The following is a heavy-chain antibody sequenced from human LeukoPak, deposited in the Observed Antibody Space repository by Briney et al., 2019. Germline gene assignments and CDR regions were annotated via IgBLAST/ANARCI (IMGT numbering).Heavy chain of an antibody. J-gene: IGHJ4*02. CDR3: ARIPPSQYYYGSGSYLPV. D-gene: IGHD3-10*01. CDR2: MNPNSGNT. Sequence: GASVKVSCKASGYTFTSYGINWVRQATGQGLEWMGWMNPNSGNTGYAQKFQGRVTMTRNTSISTAYMELSSLRSEDTAVYYCARIPPSQYYYGSGSYLPVWGQGTLVTVSS. CDR1: GYTFTSYG. V-gene: IGHV1-8*01.